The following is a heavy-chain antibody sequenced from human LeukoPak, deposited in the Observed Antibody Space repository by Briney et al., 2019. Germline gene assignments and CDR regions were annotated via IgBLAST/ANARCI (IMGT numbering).Heavy chain of an antibody. Sequence: ASVKVSCKASGYTFTSYYMHWVRQAPGQGLEWMGIINPSGGSTSYAQKFQGRVTMTRDMSTSTVYMELSSLRSEDTAVYYCARVRRVVGPVDAFDIWGQGTMVTVSS. D-gene: IGHD3-3*01. V-gene: IGHV1-46*01. CDR3: ARVRRVVGPVDAFDI. CDR1: GYTFTSYY. J-gene: IGHJ3*02. CDR2: INPSGGST.